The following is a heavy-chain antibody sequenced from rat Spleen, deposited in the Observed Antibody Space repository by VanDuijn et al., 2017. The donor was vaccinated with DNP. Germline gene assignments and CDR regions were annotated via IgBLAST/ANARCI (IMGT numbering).Heavy chain of an antibody. D-gene: IGHD1-7*01. CDR1: GFIFSNYY. Sequence: EVQLVESGGGLVQPGRSMKLSCAASGFIFSNYYMAWVRQAPTKGLEWVASISIDGSITYYRDSVKGRFTISRDNAKSTLYLQMESLRSEDTATYYCATHGWYGYDPYWGQGVMVTVSS. J-gene: IGHJ2*01. V-gene: IGHV5-25*01. CDR3: ATHGWYGYDPY. CDR2: ISIDGSIT.